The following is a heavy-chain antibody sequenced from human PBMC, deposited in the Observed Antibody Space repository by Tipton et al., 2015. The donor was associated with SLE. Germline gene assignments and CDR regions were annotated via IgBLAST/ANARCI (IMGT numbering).Heavy chain of an antibody. D-gene: IGHD2-8*01. V-gene: IGHV4-59*12. CDR3: SMYHTSPAAFHF. Sequence: TLSLTCTISGASIRSYYWSWIRQPPGKGLEWIGYIFYTGSTGYNPSLKSRVTISVDTSKNHFSLKLDSVTAADTAVYYCSMYHTSPAAFHFWGQGTMVIVSS. J-gene: IGHJ3*01. CDR1: GASIRSYY. CDR2: IFYTGST.